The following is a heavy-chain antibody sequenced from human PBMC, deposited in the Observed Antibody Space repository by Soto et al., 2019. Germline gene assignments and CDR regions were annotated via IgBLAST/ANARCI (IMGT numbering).Heavy chain of an antibody. J-gene: IGHJ4*02. D-gene: IGHD6-13*01. Sequence: EVQLLDSGGGLEQPGGSLRLSCAASGFTFSNYAMSWVRQAPGKGLEWVSTISNPGGSTYYADSVKGRFTISRDKSESTRYLQMNRLRAEDTARYYCAKGWTGRSSWYDLEYWGQGTLVTVSS. CDR2: ISNPGGST. CDR1: GFTFSNYA. V-gene: IGHV3-23*01. CDR3: AKGWTGRSSWYDLEY.